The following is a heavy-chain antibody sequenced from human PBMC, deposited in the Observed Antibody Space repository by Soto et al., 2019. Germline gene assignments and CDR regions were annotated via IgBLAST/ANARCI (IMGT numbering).Heavy chain of an antibody. CDR1: GGSISSGGYY. Sequence: QVQLQESGPGLVKPSQTLSLTCTVSGGSISSGGYYWSWIRQHPGKGLEWIGYIYYSGSTYYNPSLKSRVTISVDTSKNQFSLKLSSVTAADTAVYYWARDRILNWNVYYFDYWGQGTLVTVSS. V-gene: IGHV4-31*03. CDR2: IYYSGST. CDR3: ARDRILNWNVYYFDY. J-gene: IGHJ4*02. D-gene: IGHD1-20*01.